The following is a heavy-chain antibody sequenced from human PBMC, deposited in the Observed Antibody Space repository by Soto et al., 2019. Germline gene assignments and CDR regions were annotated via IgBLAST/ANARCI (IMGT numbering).Heavy chain of an antibody. CDR1: GYSFSNYA. Sequence: GASVKVSCKASGYSFSNYAISWVRQAPGQGLEWMGWISVYNGNTNYPQKLLARVTMTTDTSTSTAYMELRSLRSDDTAVYYCARVGTEEYNWNYVLGYWGQGTLVTVSS. J-gene: IGHJ4*02. CDR3: ARVGTEEYNWNYVLGY. V-gene: IGHV1-18*01. CDR2: ISVYNGNT. D-gene: IGHD1-7*01.